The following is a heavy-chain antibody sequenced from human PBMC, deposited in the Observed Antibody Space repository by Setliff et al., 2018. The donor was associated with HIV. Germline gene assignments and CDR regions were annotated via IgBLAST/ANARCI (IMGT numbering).Heavy chain of an antibody. D-gene: IGHD5-18*01. CDR2: IYTSGNSRYT. Sequence: KSSETLSLTCTVSGASVTNVLYYWSWLRQPAGKGLEWIGHIYTSGNSRYTNYNSSLESRVAISLDTSSNQFSLKLTSVTAADTALYYCSNWNTTIDADSWGQGTLVTVSS. CDR3: SNWNTTIDADS. CDR1: GASVTNVLYY. V-gene: IGHV4-61*09. J-gene: IGHJ4*02.